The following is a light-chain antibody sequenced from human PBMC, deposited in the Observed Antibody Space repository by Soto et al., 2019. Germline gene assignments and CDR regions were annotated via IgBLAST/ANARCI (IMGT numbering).Light chain of an antibody. CDR1: QSISSSY. V-gene: IGKV3-20*01. J-gene: IGKJ1*01. CDR3: QQFDNSQWT. Sequence: DIVLTQSPGTLSLSPGQRATLSCRASQSISSSYLAWYQQKPGQAPRLLIYGASSRATGIPDRFSGSGSGTDFTLTISRLEPEDFAVYYCQQFDNSQWTFGQGTKVDIK. CDR2: GAS.